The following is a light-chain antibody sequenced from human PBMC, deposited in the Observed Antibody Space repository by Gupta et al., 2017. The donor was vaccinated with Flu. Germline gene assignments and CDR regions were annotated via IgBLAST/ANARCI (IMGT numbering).Light chain of an antibody. CDR2: DVN. J-gene: IGLJ1*01. CDR3: CSYAGRYTYV. V-gene: IGLV2-11*01. CDR1: SSDVGGYNY. Sequence: HSVLTQLRSVSGSTGQSVTISCTGTSSDVGGYNYVSWYQQHSGKALKLMIYDVNKRPSWVPDRFSGSKSANTASLTISGVQAEDEADYYCCSYAGRYTYVFGSGTKVTVL.